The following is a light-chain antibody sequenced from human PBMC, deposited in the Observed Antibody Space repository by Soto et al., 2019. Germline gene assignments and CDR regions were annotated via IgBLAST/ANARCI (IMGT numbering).Light chain of an antibody. Sequence: EIVLTQSPDTLSLSPVERATLSCMASQSVSSSYLAWYQQKPGQAPRLLIYGASSRASGIPDRFVGSGSGTDFTLTISRLEPEDFAVYYCQQHDSSPWMFGQGTKVDIK. CDR2: GAS. J-gene: IGKJ1*01. CDR1: QSVSSSY. V-gene: IGKV3-20*01. CDR3: QQHDSSPWM.